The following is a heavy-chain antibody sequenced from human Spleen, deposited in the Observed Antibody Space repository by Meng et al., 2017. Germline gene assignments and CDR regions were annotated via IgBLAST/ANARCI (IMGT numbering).Heavy chain of an antibody. J-gene: IGHJ6*02. CDR2: INSDGSVT. CDR3: AGVGSGWYNSYYYYGMDV. CDR1: GFTFSSHW. D-gene: IGHD6-19*01. V-gene: IGHV3-74*03. Sequence: GESLKISCTASGFTFSSHWMTWVRQAPGKGLVWVSGINSDGSVTAYADSVKGRFTISRDNAKNTLYLQMDSLRGEDTAVYYCAGVGSGWYNSYYYYGMDVWGQGTTVTVSS.